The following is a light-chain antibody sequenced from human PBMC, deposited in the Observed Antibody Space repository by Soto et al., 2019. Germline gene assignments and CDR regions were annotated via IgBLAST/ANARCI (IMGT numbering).Light chain of an antibody. J-gene: IGKJ4*01. CDR3: QQTSSFPLT. CDR2: GAS. Sequence: DILLTQSPASVSASVGDRVTITCRASPVLVSWLAWYQQKPGKAPKLLIYGASSFQSGVPSRFSGSGSGTDFTLTLSSLQPEDFATYYCQQTSSFPLTFGGGTKVEIK. V-gene: IGKV1-12*01. CDR1: PVLVSW.